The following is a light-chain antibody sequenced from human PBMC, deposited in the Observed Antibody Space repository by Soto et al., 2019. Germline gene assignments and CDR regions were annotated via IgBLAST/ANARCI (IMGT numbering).Light chain of an antibody. J-gene: IGLJ3*02. V-gene: IGLV2-23*01. CDR1: SNDVGKYKF. Sequence: QSALTQPASVSGSPGQSISVSCTGTSNDVGKYKFVSWYQQHPGKAPKLLIYEGTKRPSGVSNRFSGSKSGNTASLTISGLQAEDEADYYCCSHAGGGTLVSGGGTKLTVL. CDR3: CSHAGGGTLV. CDR2: EGT.